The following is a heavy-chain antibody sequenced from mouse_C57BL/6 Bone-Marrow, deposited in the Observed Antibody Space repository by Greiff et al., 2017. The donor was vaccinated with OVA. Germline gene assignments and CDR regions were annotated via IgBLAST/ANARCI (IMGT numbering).Heavy chain of an antibody. CDR1: GFNIKDYY. D-gene: IGHD1-1*01. CDR3: TTDYGSSYNAMDY. Sequence: EVQLQQSGAELVRPGASVKLSCTASGFNIKDYYMHWVKQRPEQGLEWIGRIDPEDGDTEYAPKFQGKATMTADTSSNTAYLQLSSLTSEDTAVYYCTTDYGSSYNAMDYWGQGTSVTVSS. V-gene: IGHV14-1*01. CDR2: IDPEDGDT. J-gene: IGHJ4*01.